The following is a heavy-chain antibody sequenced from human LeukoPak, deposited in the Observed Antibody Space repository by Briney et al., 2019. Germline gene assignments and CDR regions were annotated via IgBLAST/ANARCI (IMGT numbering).Heavy chain of an antibody. J-gene: IGHJ4*02. D-gene: IGHD1-20*01. CDR1: GGSISSYY. CDR2: IYTSGST. CDR3: AGRRITGTTYYFDY. Sequence: PSETLSLTCTVSGGSISSYYWSWIRQPAGKGLEGIGRIYTSGSTNYNPSLKSRVTMSVDTSKNQFSLKLSSVTAADTAVYYCAGRRITGTTYYFDYWGQGTLVTVSS. V-gene: IGHV4-4*07.